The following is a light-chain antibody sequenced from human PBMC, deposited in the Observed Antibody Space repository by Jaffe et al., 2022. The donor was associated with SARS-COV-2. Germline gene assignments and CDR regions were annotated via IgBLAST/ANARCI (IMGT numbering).Light chain of an antibody. Sequence: QSMLTQPPSASGTPGQRVTISCSGSKSNIGSNYVYWYQQLPGAAPKLLIYKTNQRPSGVPDRFSGSKSGTSASLAISGLRSEDEADYHCAAWDGSLGGRMLFGGGTNLTVL. J-gene: IGLJ3*02. CDR1: KSNIGSNY. CDR3: AAWDGSLGGRML. V-gene: IGLV1-47*01. CDR2: KTN.